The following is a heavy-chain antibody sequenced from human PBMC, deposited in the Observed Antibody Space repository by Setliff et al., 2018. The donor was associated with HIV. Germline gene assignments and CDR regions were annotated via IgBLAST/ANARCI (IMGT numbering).Heavy chain of an antibody. CDR1: GFTFSTYW. D-gene: IGHD6-13*01. Sequence: HPGGSLRLSCVASGFTFSTYWMSWVRQAPGKGLEWVANIKEDGSARYYVDSVKGRFTVSRDNAKNSLFLQMNSLSVEDTAVYYCARKAAALDYWGRGTLVTVS. CDR2: IKEDGSAR. J-gene: IGHJ4*01. V-gene: IGHV3-7*01. CDR3: ARKAAALDY.